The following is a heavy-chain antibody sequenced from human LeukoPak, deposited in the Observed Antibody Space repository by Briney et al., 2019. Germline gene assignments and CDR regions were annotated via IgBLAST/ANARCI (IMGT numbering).Heavy chain of an antibody. CDR1: GGSFSGYY. D-gene: IGHD3-10*01. Sequence: SETLPLTCAVYGGSFSGYYWSWIRQPPGKGLEWIGEINHSGSTNYNPSLKSRVAISVDTSKNQFSLKLSSVTAADTAVYYCARARHTYYYGSGSYLDYWGQGTLVTVSS. V-gene: IGHV4-34*01. CDR2: INHSGST. CDR3: ARARHTYYYGSGSYLDY. J-gene: IGHJ4*02.